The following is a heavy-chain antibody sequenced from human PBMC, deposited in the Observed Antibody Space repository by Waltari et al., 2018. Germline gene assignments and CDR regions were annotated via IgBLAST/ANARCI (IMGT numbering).Heavy chain of an antibody. D-gene: IGHD3-10*01. J-gene: IGHJ6*02. CDR3: ARDTLYYYGSGSYYNGVNYYYGMDV. CDR1: GGSISSYY. CDR2: IYYSGST. V-gene: IGHV4-59*01. Sequence: QVQLQESGPGLVKPSETLSLPCTVSGGSISSYYWSWIRQPPGQGLAWIGYIYYSGSTNDNPSLKSRVTISVDTSKNQFSLKLSSVTAADTAVYYCARDTLYYYGSGSYYNGVNYYYGMDVWGQGTTVTVSS.